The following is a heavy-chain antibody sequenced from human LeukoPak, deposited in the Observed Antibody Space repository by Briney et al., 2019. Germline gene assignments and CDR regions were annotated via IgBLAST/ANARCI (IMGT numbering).Heavy chain of an antibody. Sequence: GGSLRLSCAASGFTFSSYWMSWVRQAPGKGLEWVANIKENGSEKYYVDSVKGRFIISRDNAKNSLYLEMNSPRVEDTAMYYCARQWDSGYYYDYWGQGTLVTVSS. CDR1: GFTFSSYW. D-gene: IGHD3-22*01. J-gene: IGHJ4*02. CDR3: ARQWDSGYYYDY. V-gene: IGHV3-7*01. CDR2: IKENGSEK.